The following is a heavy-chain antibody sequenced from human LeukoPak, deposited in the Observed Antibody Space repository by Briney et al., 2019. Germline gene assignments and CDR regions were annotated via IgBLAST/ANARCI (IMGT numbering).Heavy chain of an antibody. D-gene: IGHD3-22*01. Sequence: GGSLRLSCAASGFTFSSYGMHWVRQAPGKGLEWVAFIRYDGSNKYYADSVKGRFTISRGNSKNTLYLQMNSLRAEDTAVYYCAKDLGYYDSPFGYWGQGTLVTVSS. CDR3: AKDLGYYDSPFGY. V-gene: IGHV3-30*02. CDR2: IRYDGSNK. CDR1: GFTFSSYG. J-gene: IGHJ4*02.